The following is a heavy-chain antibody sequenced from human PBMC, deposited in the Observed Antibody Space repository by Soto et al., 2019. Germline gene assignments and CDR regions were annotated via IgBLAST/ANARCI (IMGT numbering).Heavy chain of an antibody. V-gene: IGHV3-74*01. D-gene: IGHD2-15*01. Sequence: EVQLVESGGGLVQPGGSLRLSCAASGFTFSSYWMHWVRQAPGKGLVWVSRINSDGSSTSYADSVKGRFTISRDNAKNTLYLQMNSLRAEDTAVYYCVRKSLVVAAATREDYWGQGTLVPVS. CDR1: GFTFSSYW. CDR2: INSDGSST. CDR3: VRKSLVVAAATREDY. J-gene: IGHJ4*02.